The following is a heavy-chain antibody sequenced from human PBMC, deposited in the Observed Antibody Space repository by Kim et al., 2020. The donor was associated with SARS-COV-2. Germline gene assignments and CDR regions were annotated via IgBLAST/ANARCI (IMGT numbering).Heavy chain of an antibody. J-gene: IGHJ6*02. CDR1: GFTFSNTW. D-gene: IGHD6-13*01. Sequence: GGSLRLSCAASGFTFSNTWMSWVRRPPGKGLEWVGRIKSKTDGGTTDYAALVKGRFTISRDDSKNMLYLQMNSLITEDTAVYYCSTERGGNSNWPTLFYYYGMDVWGQGTTVAVSS. CDR3: STERGGNSNWPTLFYYYGMDV. V-gene: IGHV3-15*01. CDR2: IKSKTDGGTT.